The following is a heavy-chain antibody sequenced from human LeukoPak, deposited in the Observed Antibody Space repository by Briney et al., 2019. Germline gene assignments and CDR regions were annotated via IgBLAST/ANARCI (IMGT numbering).Heavy chain of an antibody. J-gene: IGHJ4*02. D-gene: IGHD3-10*01. CDR2: ISSSSSTI. CDR1: GFTFSSYS. V-gene: IGHV3-48*04. Sequence: GGSLRLSCAASGFTFSSYSMNWVRQAPGKGLEWVSYISSSSSTIYYADSVKGRFTISRDNAKNSLYLQMNSLRAGDTAVYYCARGEGLLWFGEGGFDYWGQGTLVTVSS. CDR3: ARGEGLLWFGEGGFDY.